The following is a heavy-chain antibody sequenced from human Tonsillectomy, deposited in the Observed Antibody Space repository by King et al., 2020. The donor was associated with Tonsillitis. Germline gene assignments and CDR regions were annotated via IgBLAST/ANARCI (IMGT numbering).Heavy chain of an antibody. CDR1: GYAFTSYG. Sequence: VQLVESGAEVKKPGASVTVSCKASGYAFTSYGISWVRQAPGQGLEWMGWISVYNGDTNYAQKFQGRVTMTTDTSTSTAYMELRSLRSDDTAVYYCARPVSSGYYGVWGQGTLVTVSS. CDR3: ARPVSSGYYGV. V-gene: IGHV1-18*04. J-gene: IGHJ4*02. CDR2: ISVYNGDT. D-gene: IGHD3-22*01.